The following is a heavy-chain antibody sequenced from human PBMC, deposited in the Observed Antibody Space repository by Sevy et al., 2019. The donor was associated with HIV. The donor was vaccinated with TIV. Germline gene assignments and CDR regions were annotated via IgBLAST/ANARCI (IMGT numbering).Heavy chain of an antibody. V-gene: IGHV3-53*01. D-gene: IGHD2-15*01. CDR2: ICSGGST. CDR3: ARVNCSGGSCYYYYGMDV. Sequence: GGSLRLSCAASRFTVSSNYMSWVRQAPGKGLEWVSVICSGGSTYYAYSVKGRLTISRDNSRKTRYLQMNSLRAEDTAVYYCARVNCSGGSCYYYYGMDVWGQGTTVTVSS. J-gene: IGHJ6*02. CDR1: RFTVSSNY.